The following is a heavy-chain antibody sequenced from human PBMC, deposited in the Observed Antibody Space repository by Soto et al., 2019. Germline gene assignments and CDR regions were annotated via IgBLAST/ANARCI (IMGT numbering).Heavy chain of an antibody. CDR3: AREGAYCSSTSCYTPHYYYYGMDV. D-gene: IGHD2-2*02. CDR1: GGTFGSYA. J-gene: IGHJ6*02. CDR2: IIPIFGTA. V-gene: IGHV1-69*01. Sequence: QVQLVQSGAEVKKPGSSVKVSCKASGGTFGSYAISWVRQAPGQGLEWMGGIIPIFGTANYAQKFQGRVTITADESTSTAYMELSSLRSEDTAVYYCAREGAYCSSTSCYTPHYYYYGMDVWGQGTTVTVSS.